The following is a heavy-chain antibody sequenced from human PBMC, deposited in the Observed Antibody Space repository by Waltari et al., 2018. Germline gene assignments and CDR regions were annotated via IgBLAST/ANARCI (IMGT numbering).Heavy chain of an antibody. J-gene: IGHJ3*01. D-gene: IGHD5-12*01. Sequence: QLQLQESGPGLVKPSETLSLTCSVSGASITSTKHYWGWIRQPPGQGLEWIATISYNGATYSSPSLRGRVTVSRDTSMNYVSLKLGSVTAADTAVNYCATYIGASVGTAAFDVWGQGTMVTVSS. CDR1: GASITSTKHY. V-gene: IGHV4-39*02. CDR3: ATYIGASVGTAAFDV. CDR2: ISYNGAT.